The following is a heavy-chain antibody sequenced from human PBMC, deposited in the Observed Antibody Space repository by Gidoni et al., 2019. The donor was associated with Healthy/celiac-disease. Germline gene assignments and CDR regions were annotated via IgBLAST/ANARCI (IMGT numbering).Heavy chain of an antibody. Sequence: VQLVESGGGVVQPGRSLRLSCAASGFTFSSYAMHWVRQAPGKGLGWVAVISYDGSKKYYADSVKGRFTISRDNSKNTLYLQMNSLRAEDTAVYYCARDSGSYHSPHPYFDYWGQGTLVTVSA. CDR2: ISYDGSKK. J-gene: IGHJ4*02. D-gene: IGHD1-26*01. V-gene: IGHV3-30-3*01. CDR1: GFTFSSYA. CDR3: ARDSGSYHSPHPYFDY.